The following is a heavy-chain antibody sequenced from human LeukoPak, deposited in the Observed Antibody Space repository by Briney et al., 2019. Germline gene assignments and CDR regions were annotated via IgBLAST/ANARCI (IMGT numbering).Heavy chain of an antibody. V-gene: IGHV3-21*04. CDR1: GFTFSSYS. D-gene: IGHD3-22*01. CDR2: ISSSSSYI. Sequence: GSLRLSCAASGFTFSSYSMNWVRQAPGKGLEWVSSISSSSSYIYYADSVKGRFIISRDNSKNTLYLQMNSLRAEDTAVYYCANDGAYYDSSTDAFDIWGQGTMVTVSS. J-gene: IGHJ3*02. CDR3: ANDGAYYDSSTDAFDI.